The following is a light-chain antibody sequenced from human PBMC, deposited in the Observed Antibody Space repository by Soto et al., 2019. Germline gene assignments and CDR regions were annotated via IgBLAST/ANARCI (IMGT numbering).Light chain of an antibody. CDR1: QSVSSSY. V-gene: IGKV3-20*01. CDR3: QQYNNWWT. Sequence: IVLTQSPGTLSLSPWERATLSCRASQSVSSSYLAWYQQKPGQAPRLLIYGASSRATGIPDRFTGSGSGTEFTLTISSLQFDDSAVYYCQQYNNWWTFGQGTKVDIK. CDR2: GAS. J-gene: IGKJ1*01.